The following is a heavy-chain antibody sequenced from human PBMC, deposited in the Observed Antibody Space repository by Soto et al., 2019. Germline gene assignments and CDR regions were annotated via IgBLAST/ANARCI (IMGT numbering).Heavy chain of an antibody. D-gene: IGHD3-16*01. CDR1: GDIFSSFA. J-gene: IGHJ4*02. CDR3: AMGGSPYVWFNEY. Sequence: GASVKVSCKASGDIFSSFAISWVRQAPGQGLEWMGGIIPVFGTTNYAQKFQDRVTITVDESTNTAYMELSSLRSEDTAIYYCAMGGSPYVWFNEYWGQGTLSPS. CDR2: IIPVFGTT. V-gene: IGHV1-69*13.